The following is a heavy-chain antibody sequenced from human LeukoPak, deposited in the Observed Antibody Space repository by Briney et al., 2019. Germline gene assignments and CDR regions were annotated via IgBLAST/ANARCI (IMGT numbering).Heavy chain of an antibody. Sequence: SQTLSLTCAISGDSVSSNSAAWDWIRQSPSRGLEWLGRTYYRSKWYNYYPVSVKSRITIIPDTSKNQFSLQLNSVTPGDTAIYYCARGGLAVAGLDFWGQGTLVTVSS. CDR3: ARGGLAVAGLDF. CDR2: TYYRSKWYN. V-gene: IGHV6-1*01. D-gene: IGHD6-19*01. J-gene: IGHJ4*02. CDR1: GDSVSSNSAA.